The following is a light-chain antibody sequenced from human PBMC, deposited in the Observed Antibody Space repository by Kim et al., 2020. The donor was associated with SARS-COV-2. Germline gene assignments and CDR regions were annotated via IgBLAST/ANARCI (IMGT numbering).Light chain of an antibody. V-gene: IGLV8-61*01. CDR2: NTD. J-gene: IGLJ3*02. CDR3: ALYMGSGVWV. Sequence: GGTVTLSCGLSSGSVSDTNYASWYQQPPGQAPRTVIYNTDTRSSGVPDRFSGSILRNKAALTITGAQADDECNYYCALYMGSGVWVIGGGTKVSVL. CDR1: SGSVSDTNY.